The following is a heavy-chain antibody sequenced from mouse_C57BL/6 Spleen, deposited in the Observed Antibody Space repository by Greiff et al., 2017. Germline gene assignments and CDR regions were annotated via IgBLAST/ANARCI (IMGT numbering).Heavy chain of an antibody. V-gene: IGHV1-80*01. Sequence: QVQLQQSGAELVKPGASVKISCKASGYAFSSYWMNWVKQRPGKGLEWIGQIYPGDGDTNYNGKFKGKATLTAAKSSSPAYMQLRSLTSEDSAVYFCARLWDDGYPPYAIDYWGQGTSVTVSS. D-gene: IGHD2-3*01. CDR2: IYPGDGDT. J-gene: IGHJ4*01. CDR1: GYAFSSYW. CDR3: ARLWDDGYPPYAIDY.